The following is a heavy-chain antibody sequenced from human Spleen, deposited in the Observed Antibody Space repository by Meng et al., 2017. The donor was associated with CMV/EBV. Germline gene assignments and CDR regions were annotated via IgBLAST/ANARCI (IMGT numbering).Heavy chain of an antibody. Sequence: GESLKISCAVSGFTVSSNYMSWVRQAPGKGLEWVSAISGSGGSTYYADSVKGRFTVSRDNSKNTLYLQMNSVRAEDTAVYYCAKAFSASWYREYYDSWGQGTLVTVSS. J-gene: IGHJ4*02. CDR2: ISGSGGST. CDR3: AKAFSASWYREYYDS. D-gene: IGHD6-13*01. V-gene: IGHV3-23*01. CDR1: GFTVSSNY.